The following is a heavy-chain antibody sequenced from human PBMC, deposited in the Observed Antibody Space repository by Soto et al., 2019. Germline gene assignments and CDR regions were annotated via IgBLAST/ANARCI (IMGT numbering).Heavy chain of an antibody. V-gene: IGHV3-30-3*01. CDR1: GFTFSSYT. CDR2: ISDDGGNK. J-gene: IGHJ6*02. CDR3: ARSSSGHKAYYYGLDV. D-gene: IGHD6-19*01. Sequence: QVQLVESGGGVVQPGRSLGLSCAASGFTFSSYTIHWVRQAPGKGLEWVAVISDDGGNKYYADSVKGRFTISRDNSKVYLQVNSLRAEDTAVYFCARSSSGHKAYYYGLDVWGQGTTVTVSS.